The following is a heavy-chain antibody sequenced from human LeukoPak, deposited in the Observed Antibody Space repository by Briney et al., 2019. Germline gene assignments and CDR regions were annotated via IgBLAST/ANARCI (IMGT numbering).Heavy chain of an antibody. Sequence: SVKVSCKASGGTFSSYAYSWMRQAPGQGLEWMGRIIPMVGTTNYAQMFRGRVTITADKSTGTAYMELSSLRSEDTAVYYCTRDPYCGGDCSYYGMDVWGQGTTVTVSS. V-gene: IGHV1-69*04. D-gene: IGHD2-21*01. CDR1: GGTFSSYA. J-gene: IGHJ6*02. CDR2: IIPMVGTT. CDR3: TRDPYCGGDCSYYGMDV.